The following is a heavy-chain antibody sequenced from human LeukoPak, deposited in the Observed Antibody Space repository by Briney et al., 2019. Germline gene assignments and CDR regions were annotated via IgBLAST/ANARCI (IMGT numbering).Heavy chain of an antibody. J-gene: IGHJ6*03. Sequence: ASVKLSCKASGYTFTSCGISWVRQAPGQGLEWMGWISAYNGNTNYAQKRKGRVTMTTDTSMSTAYMELRSLRSDDTAVYYCARGPCSSTSCHVSYYYYMDVWGKGTTVTVSS. CDR3: ARGPCSSTSCHVSYYYYMDV. CDR2: ISAYNGNT. CDR1: GYTFTSCG. D-gene: IGHD2-2*01. V-gene: IGHV1-18*01.